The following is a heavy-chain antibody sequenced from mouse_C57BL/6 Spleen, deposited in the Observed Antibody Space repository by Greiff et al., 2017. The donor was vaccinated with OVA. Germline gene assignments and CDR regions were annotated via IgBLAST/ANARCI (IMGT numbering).Heavy chain of an antibody. J-gene: IGHJ2*01. Sequence: QVQLKQPGAELVKPGASVKLSCKASGYTFTSYWMQWVKQRPGQGLEWIGEIDPSDSYTNYNQKFKGKATLTVDTSSSTAYMQLSSLTSEDSAVYYCARGDRSDGGSSFDYWGQGTTLTVSS. CDR1: GYTFTSYW. CDR2: IDPSDSYT. V-gene: IGHV1-50*01. CDR3: ARGDRSDGGSSFDY. D-gene: IGHD1-3*01.